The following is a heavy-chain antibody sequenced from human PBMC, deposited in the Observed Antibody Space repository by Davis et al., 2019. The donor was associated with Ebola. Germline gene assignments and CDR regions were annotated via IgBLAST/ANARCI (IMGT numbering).Heavy chain of an antibody. CDR1: GGSISSYY. CDR3: ARGAGAAGIFGYNWFDP. J-gene: IGHJ5*02. CDR2: IYYSGST. V-gene: IGHV4-59*01. D-gene: IGHD6-13*01. Sequence: MPSETLSLTRTVSGGSISSYYWSWIRQPPGKGLEWIGYIYYSGSTNYNPSLKSRVTISVDTSKNQFSLKLSSVTAADTAVYYCARGAGAAGIFGYNWFDPWGQGTLVTVSS.